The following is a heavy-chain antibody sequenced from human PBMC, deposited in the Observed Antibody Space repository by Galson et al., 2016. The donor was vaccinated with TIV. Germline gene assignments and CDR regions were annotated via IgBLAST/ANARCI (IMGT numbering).Heavy chain of an antibody. CDR1: GFTFGHYA. Sequence: SLRLSCAASGFTFGHYAVNWFRQAPGKGLEWVGSITSNTYGATTEYAASVKGRFTTSRDDSRNIAYLQMNSLKTEDTAVYYCTRTAMGSTRNAFDIWGQGTVVTVSS. J-gene: IGHJ3*02. CDR2: ITSNTYGATT. D-gene: IGHD1-1*01. V-gene: IGHV3-49*03. CDR3: TRTAMGSTRNAFDI.